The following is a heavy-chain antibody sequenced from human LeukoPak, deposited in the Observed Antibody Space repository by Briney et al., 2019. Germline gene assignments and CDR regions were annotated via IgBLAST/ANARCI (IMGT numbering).Heavy chain of an antibody. CDR3: ARRYCSSTSCQNWFDP. V-gene: IGHV4-38-2*02. J-gene: IGHJ5*02. D-gene: IGHD2-2*01. CDR1: GYSISSGYY. CDR2: IYHSGST. Sequence: LETLSLTCTVSGYSISSGYYWGWIRQPPGKGLEWIGSIYHSGSTYYNPSLKSRVTISVDTSKNQFSLKLSSVTAADTAVYYCARRYCSSTSCQNWFDPWGQGTLVTVSS.